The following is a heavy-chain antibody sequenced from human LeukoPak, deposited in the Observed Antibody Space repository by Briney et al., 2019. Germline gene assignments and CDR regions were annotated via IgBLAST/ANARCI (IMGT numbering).Heavy chain of an antibody. D-gene: IGHD3-22*01. CDR1: GGSFTGFY. CDR3: ARVTSYYYNTSGDYYFDH. CDR2: IIQDGSAK. Sequence: QTSETLSLTCTVYGGSFTGFYWSWVRQAPGKGLVWVADIIQDGSAKNYVDSVKGRFTISRDNAKNSLYLQMNSLRAEDTAVYYCARVTSYYYNTSGDYYFDHWGQGTLVTVSS. V-gene: IGHV3-7*04. J-gene: IGHJ4*02.